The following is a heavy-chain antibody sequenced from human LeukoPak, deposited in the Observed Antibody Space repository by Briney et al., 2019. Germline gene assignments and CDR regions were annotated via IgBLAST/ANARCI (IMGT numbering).Heavy chain of an antibody. V-gene: IGHV3-11*06. CDR1: EFIFIDYY. Sequence: GGPLRLPCPASEFIFIDYYISWIRQAPGKGLKWVSYISSSSSYINYADSVKGRFTISRDNAKNSLYLQMNSLRAEDTAVYYCARVSYGDSGYFDYWGQGTLVAVSS. J-gene: IGHJ4*02. D-gene: IGHD4-17*01. CDR3: ARVSYGDSGYFDY. CDR2: ISSSSSYI.